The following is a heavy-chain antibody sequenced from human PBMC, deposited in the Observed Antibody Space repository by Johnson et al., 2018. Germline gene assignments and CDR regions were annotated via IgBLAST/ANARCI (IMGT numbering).Heavy chain of an antibody. CDR3: AREPPPWSTGPYGMDV. Sequence: QVQLVESGGGVVQPGGTLRLSCAVSGFPFDNYAIHWVRQAPGKGLEWVAVNWYDGSNKYYSDSVKGRFIIARDNSPNTLYLQMKSLSGEAPAVYSCAREPPPWSTGPYGMDVWGQGTRVTVSS. CDR2: NWYDGSNK. D-gene: IGHD2-15*01. J-gene: IGHJ6*01. V-gene: IGHV3-33*01. CDR1: GFPFDNYA.